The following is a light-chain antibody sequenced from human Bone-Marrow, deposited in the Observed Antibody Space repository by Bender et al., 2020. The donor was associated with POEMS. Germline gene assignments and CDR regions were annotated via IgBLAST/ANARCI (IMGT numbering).Light chain of an antibody. CDR2: NVN. Sequence: QSALTQPASVSGSLGQSITFSCTGSGSDVGGFIYVSWYQQHPGKTPKLIIYNVNNRPSGVSDRFSGSKSGNTASLTISGLRAEDEADYYCSSYKTTTHVVFGGGTRLTVL. V-gene: IGLV2-14*03. J-gene: IGLJ2*01. CDR3: SSYKTTTHVV. CDR1: GSDVGGFIY.